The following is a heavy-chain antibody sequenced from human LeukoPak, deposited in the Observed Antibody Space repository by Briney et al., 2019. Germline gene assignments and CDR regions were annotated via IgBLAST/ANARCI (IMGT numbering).Heavy chain of an antibody. CDR2: ISADNGNT. D-gene: IGHD3-3*01. CDR3: ARVHIRAPTYDFWSGSRYGLDV. V-gene: IGHV1-18*01. CDR1: SYTFTSYG. J-gene: IGHJ6*02. Sequence: ASVKVSCKGSSYTFTSYGISWVRQAPGQGLEWMGCISADNGNTNYAQKLQGRVTVTTDTSRSTAYMELRSLRSDDTAVYYCARVHIRAPTYDFWSGSRYGLDVWGQGITVTVSS.